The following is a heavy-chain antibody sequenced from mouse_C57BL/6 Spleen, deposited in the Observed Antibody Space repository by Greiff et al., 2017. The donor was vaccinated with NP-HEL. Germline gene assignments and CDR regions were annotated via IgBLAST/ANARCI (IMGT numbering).Heavy chain of an antibody. Sequence: QVQLKESGAELVRPGASVTLSCKASGYTFTDYEMHWVKQTPVHGLEWIGAIDPETGGTAYNQKFKGKAILTADKSSSTAYMELRSLTSEDSAVYYCTQITTVVATEAYWGQGTLVTVSA. D-gene: IGHD1-1*01. J-gene: IGHJ3*01. CDR2: IDPETGGT. V-gene: IGHV1-15*01. CDR1: GYTFTDYE. CDR3: TQITTVVATEAY.